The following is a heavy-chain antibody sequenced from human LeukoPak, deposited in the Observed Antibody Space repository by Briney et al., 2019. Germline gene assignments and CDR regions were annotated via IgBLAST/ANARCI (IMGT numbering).Heavy chain of an antibody. V-gene: IGHV3-23*01. CDR3: AKGRARSGQLVDY. D-gene: IGHD6-6*01. CDR1: GFTFSSYA. Sequence: GGSLRLSCAASGFTFSSYAMTWVRQAPGKGLEWVSGISDSGGNRYYADSVKGRFTISRDNSENTLYLQMNSLRVEDTAVYYCAKGRARSGQLVDYWGQGTLVTVSS. J-gene: IGHJ4*02. CDR2: ISDSGGNR.